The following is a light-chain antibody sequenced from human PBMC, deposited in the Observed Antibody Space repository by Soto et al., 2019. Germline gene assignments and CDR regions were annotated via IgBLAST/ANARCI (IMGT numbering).Light chain of an antibody. J-gene: IGLJ3*02. V-gene: IGLV7-46*01. CDR3: LLSYSGARPWV. CDR2: DTS. CDR1: TGAVTSGHY. Sequence: QAVVTQEPSLTVSPGGTVTLTGGSSTGAVTSGHYPYWFQQKPGQAPRTLIYDTSNKHSWTPARVSGSLLGGKAALTLSGAQPEDEAEYYCLLSYSGARPWVFGGGTKLTVL.